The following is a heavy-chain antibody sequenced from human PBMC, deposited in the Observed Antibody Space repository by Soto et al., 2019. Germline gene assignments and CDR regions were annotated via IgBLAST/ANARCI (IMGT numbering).Heavy chain of an antibody. Sequence: GESLKIACNASGYSFTNYWIGWVRQMPGKGLEWMGIIYPRDSDTRYSPSFQGQVTISADKSINTAYLQWSSLKASDTAMYYCARHFSGWLQGTFDYWGQGTLVTVSS. D-gene: IGHD6-19*01. CDR1: GYSFTNYW. J-gene: IGHJ4*02. CDR2: IYPRDSDT. V-gene: IGHV5-51*01. CDR3: ARHFSGWLQGTFDY.